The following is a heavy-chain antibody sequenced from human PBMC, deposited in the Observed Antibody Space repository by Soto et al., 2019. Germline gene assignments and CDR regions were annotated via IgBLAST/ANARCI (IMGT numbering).Heavy chain of an antibody. Sequence: SETLSLTCTVSYGSISSYYWSWIRQPPGKGLEWIGYIYYSGSTNYNPSLKSRVTISVDTSKNQFSLKLSSVTAADTAVYYCARHLGYDSSGYYRNWFDPWGQGTLVTVSS. D-gene: IGHD3-22*01. CDR2: IYYSGST. V-gene: IGHV4-59*08. CDR1: YGSISSYY. J-gene: IGHJ5*02. CDR3: ARHLGYDSSGYYRNWFDP.